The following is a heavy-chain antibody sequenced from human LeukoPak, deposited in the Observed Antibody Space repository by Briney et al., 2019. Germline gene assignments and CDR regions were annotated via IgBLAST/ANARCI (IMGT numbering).Heavy chain of an antibody. V-gene: IGHV4-31*03. D-gene: IGHD7-27*01. J-gene: IGHJ6*02. CDR1: GGSISSSSYY. CDR3: ARDSNWDYYYYYGMDV. CDR2: IYYSGST. Sequence: SETLSLTCTVSGGSISSSSYYWGWIRQHPGKGLEWIGYIYYSGSTYYNPSLKSRVTISVDTSKNQFSLKLSSVTAADTAVYYCARDSNWDYYYYYGMDVWGQGTTVTVSS.